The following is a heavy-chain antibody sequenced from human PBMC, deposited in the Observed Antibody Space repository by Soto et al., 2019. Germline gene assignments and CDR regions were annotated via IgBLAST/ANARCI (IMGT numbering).Heavy chain of an antibody. CDR2: IIPILGIA. CDR3: AAEYGGNSA. V-gene: IGHV1-69*02. Sequence: QVQLVQSGAEVKKPGSSVKVSCKASGGTFSSYTISWVRQAPGQGLEWMGRIIPILGIANYAQKFQGRVTTTADKSTSTAYLELSSLRSEDTAVYYCAAEYGGNSAWGQGTLVTVSS. CDR1: GGTFSSYT. J-gene: IGHJ4*02. D-gene: IGHD4-17*01.